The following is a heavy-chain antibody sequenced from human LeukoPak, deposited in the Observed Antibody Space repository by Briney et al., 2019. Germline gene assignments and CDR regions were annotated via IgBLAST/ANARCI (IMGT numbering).Heavy chain of an antibody. CDR2: LYYRGST. V-gene: IGHV4-59*01. Sequence: SETLSLTCTVSGGSISSYYWSWIRQPPGKGLEWIGYLYYRGSTTYNPSLKSRVTISIDTSKNQFSLKLGSVTAADTAVYYCARDLRVGGSSGWYAFDVWGQGTMVTVSS. D-gene: IGHD6-19*01. J-gene: IGHJ3*01. CDR1: GGSISSYY. CDR3: ARDLRVGGSSGWYAFDV.